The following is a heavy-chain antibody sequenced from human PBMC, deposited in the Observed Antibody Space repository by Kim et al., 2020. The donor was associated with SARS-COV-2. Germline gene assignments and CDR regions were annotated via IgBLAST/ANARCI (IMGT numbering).Heavy chain of an antibody. D-gene: IGHD2-2*01. CDR1: GYTFTSYY. CDR2: INPSGGST. J-gene: IGHJ6*02. Sequence: ASVKVSCKASGYTFTSYYMHWVRQAPGQGLEWMGIINPSGGSTSYAQKFQGRVTMTRDTSTSTVYMELSSLRSEDTAVYYCARGPKEVPAAYYGMDVWGQGTTVTVSS. V-gene: IGHV1-46*01. CDR3: ARGPKEVPAAYYGMDV.